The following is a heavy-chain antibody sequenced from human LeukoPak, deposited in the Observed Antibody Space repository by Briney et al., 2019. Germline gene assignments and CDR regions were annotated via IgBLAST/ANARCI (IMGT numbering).Heavy chain of an antibody. D-gene: IGHD6-13*01. CDR3: TTLNTGVLSSTTHNWFDL. CDR2: IGHSGST. V-gene: IGHV4-38-2*01. CDR1: GYSISSGYF. J-gene: IGHJ5*02. Sequence: PSETLSLTCAVSGYSISSGYFWSWIRQPPGKGLEWIGGIGHSGSTYYNPSLKSRITISTDTSKTRFSLKLSSVTAHDTAVYSCTTLNTGVLSSTTHNWFDLWGQGTLVTVCS.